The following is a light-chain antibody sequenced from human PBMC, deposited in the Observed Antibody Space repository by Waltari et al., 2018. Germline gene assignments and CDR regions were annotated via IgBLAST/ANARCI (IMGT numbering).Light chain of an antibody. CDR2: LSS. J-gene: IGKJ2*01. CDR3: QQCYTFPYT. CDR1: QSGLSSSNHRDF. Sequence: DIVLTQSPDSLAVSLGERDTIQCRSSQSGLSSSNHRDFLGWDQQKPGQPPKLLVSLSSTREFGVPELLSGSGSGTEFTLTISSLQAEDVALYYCQQCYTFPYTFGQGTKLELK. V-gene: IGKV4-1*01.